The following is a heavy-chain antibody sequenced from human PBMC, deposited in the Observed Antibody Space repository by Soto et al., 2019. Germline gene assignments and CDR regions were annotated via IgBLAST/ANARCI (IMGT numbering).Heavy chain of an antibody. D-gene: IGHD2-2*01. V-gene: IGHV1-69*13. Sequence: SVKVSCKASGGTFSSYAISWVRQAPGQGLEWMGGIIPIFGTANYAQKFQGRVTITADESTSTAYMELSSLRSEDTAVYYCARDRSSAVGYCSSTGRPTGAFDIWGQGTMVTVSS. CDR1: GGTFSSYA. CDR2: IIPIFGTA. J-gene: IGHJ3*02. CDR3: ARDRSSAVGYCSSTGRPTGAFDI.